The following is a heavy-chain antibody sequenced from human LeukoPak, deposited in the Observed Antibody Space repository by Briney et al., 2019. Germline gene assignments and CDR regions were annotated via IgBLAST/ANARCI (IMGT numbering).Heavy chain of an antibody. CDR3: ARYGNGAWLGHYAFDM. CDR1: GFTFSSYW. J-gene: IGHJ3*02. Sequence: GGSLRLSCAASGFTFSSYWMYWVRQAPGKGLVWVSRIKSDGSSTSYADSVKGRFTISRDNAENTLYLQMNSLKAEDTAVYYCARYGNGAWLGHYAFDMWGQGTMVTVSS. D-gene: IGHD6-19*01. CDR2: IKSDGSST. V-gene: IGHV3-74*01.